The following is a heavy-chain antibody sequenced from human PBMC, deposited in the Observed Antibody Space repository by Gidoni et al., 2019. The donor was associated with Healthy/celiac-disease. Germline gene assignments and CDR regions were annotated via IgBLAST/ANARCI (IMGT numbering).Heavy chain of an antibody. Sequence: EVQLLESGGGLVQPGGSLRLACAAAGFTLSSYAMSWVRQAPGKGLECVSAISVSGGSTYYADSVKGRFTISRDNSKNTLYLQMNSLRAEDTAVYYCAKDVSPGYYFDYWGQGTLVTVSS. CDR3: AKDVSPGYYFDY. CDR2: ISVSGGST. CDR1: GFTLSSYA. V-gene: IGHV3-23*01. J-gene: IGHJ4*02.